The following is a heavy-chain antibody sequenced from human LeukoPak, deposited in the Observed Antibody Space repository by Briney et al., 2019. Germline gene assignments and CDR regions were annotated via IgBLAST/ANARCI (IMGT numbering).Heavy chain of an antibody. D-gene: IGHD1-26*01. J-gene: IGHJ4*02. CDR3: AKGGRDTSKYYFDY. CDR2: IWFDESSQ. CDR1: GFTVSSNF. V-gene: IGHV3-30*02. Sequence: GGSLRLSCAASGFTVSSNFMAWVRQAPGKGLEWVAGIWFDESSQLYPDAVKGRFTISGDNSKNTVWLEMNSLRVEDTAVYYCAKGGRDTSKYYFDYWGQGTQVTVSS.